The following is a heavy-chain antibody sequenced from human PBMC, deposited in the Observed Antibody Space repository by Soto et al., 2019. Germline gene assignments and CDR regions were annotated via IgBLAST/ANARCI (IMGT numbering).Heavy chain of an antibody. Sequence: PSETLSLTCAVSGGSISSSNWWSWVRQPPGKGLEWIGEIYHSGSTNYNPSLKSRVTISVDKSKNQFSLKLSSVTAADTAVYYCANPSYDLSTAKHVFAFWGHGTLVLGSS. J-gene: IGHJ4*01. D-gene: IGHD3-3*01. V-gene: IGHV4-4*02. CDR1: GGSISSSNW. CDR2: IYHSGST. CDR3: ANPSYDLSTAKHVFAF.